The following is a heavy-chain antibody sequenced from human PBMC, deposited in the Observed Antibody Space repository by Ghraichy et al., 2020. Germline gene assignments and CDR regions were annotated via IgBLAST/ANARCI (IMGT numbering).Heavy chain of an antibody. D-gene: IGHD3-22*01. CDR1: GGSFSSFY. Sequence: GSLRLSCTVSGGSFSSFYWSWIRQSPGKGLEWIGYIYHTGNADYNPSLKSRATMSIDTPKNQFSLKLSSVTAADTAVYYCASTNYYDDTGFYGRAFYYGMDVWGQGTTVTVSS. V-gene: IGHV4-59*01. J-gene: IGHJ6*02. CDR2: IYHTGNA. CDR3: ASTNYYDDTGFYGRAFYYGMDV.